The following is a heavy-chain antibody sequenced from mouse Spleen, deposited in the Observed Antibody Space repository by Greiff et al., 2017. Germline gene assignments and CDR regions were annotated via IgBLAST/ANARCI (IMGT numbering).Heavy chain of an antibody. CDR1: GYTFTSYD. Sequence: VQLQQSGAELVKPGASVKLSCKASGYTFTSYDINWVRQRPEQGLEWIGWIFPGDGSTKYNEKFKGKATLTTDKSSSTAYMQLSRLTSEDSAVYFCASSHCYGSSYRGFAYWGQGTLVTVSA. V-gene: IGHV1-85*01. CDR2: IFPGDGST. J-gene: IGHJ3*01. D-gene: IGHD1-1*01. CDR3: ASSHCYGSSYRGFAY.